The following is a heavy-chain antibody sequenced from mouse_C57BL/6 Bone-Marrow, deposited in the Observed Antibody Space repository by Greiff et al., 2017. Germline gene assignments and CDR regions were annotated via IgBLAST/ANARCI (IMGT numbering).Heavy chain of an antibody. J-gene: IGHJ3*01. CDR3: TRDSSLAWFAY. CDR2: IRNKANNHAT. V-gene: IGHV6-6*01. D-gene: IGHD3-2*01. CDR1: GFTFSDAW. Sequence: EVKVEESGGGLVQPGGSMKLSCAASGFTFSDAWMDWVRQSPEKGLEWVAEIRNKANNHATYYAESVKGRFPISRDDSKSSVYLQMNSLRAEDTGIYYCTRDSSLAWFAYWGQGTLVTVSA.